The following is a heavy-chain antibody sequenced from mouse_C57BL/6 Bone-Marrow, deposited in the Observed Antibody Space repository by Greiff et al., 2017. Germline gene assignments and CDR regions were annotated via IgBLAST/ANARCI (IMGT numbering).Heavy chain of an antibody. V-gene: IGHV5-6*01. CDR1: GFTFSSYG. CDR3: ARQGYDYDLDY. D-gene: IGHD2-4*01. Sequence: EVKLVESGGDLVKPGGSLKLSCAASGFTFSSYGMSWVRQTPDKRLEWVATISSGGSYTSYPDSVKGRFTISRDNAKNTLYLQMSSRKSEDTAMYYCARQGYDYDLDYWGQGTTLTVSS. CDR2: ISSGGSYT. J-gene: IGHJ2*01.